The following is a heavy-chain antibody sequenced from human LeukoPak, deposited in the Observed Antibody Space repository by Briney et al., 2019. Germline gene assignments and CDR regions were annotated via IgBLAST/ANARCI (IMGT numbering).Heavy chain of an antibody. V-gene: IGHV3-21*01. CDR1: GFTFSSYT. Sequence: PGGSLRLSCAASGFTFSSYTMNWVRQAPGKGLEWVSSISSSGSYIYYANSVKGRFTISRDNAKNSLYLQMNSLRAEDTAVYYCASAEASGSYTFDYWGQGTLVTVSS. J-gene: IGHJ4*02. CDR2: ISSSGSYI. D-gene: IGHD1-26*01. CDR3: ASAEASGSYTFDY.